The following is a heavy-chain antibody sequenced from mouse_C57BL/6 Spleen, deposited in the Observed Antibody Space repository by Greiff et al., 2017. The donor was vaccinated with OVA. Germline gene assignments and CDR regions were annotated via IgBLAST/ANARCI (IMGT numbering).Heavy chain of an antibody. CDR2: IDPETGGT. CDR3: TKDDYDRYFDV. V-gene: IGHV1-15*01. D-gene: IGHD2-4*01. J-gene: IGHJ1*03. Sequence: VQLQQSGAELVRPGASVTLSCKASGYTFTDYEMHWVKQTPVHGLEWIGAIDPETGGTAYNQKFKGKAILTADKSSSTAYMELRSLTSEDSAVYYCTKDDYDRYFDVWGTGTTVTVSS. CDR1: GYTFTDYE.